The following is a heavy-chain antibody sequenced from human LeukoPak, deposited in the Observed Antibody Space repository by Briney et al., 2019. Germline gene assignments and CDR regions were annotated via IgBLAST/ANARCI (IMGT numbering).Heavy chain of an antibody. D-gene: IGHD3-22*01. CDR2: ISSSGNTI. V-gene: IGHV3-11*04. CDR1: GFTFSDYY. J-gene: IGHJ4*02. Sequence: PGGSLRLSCAASGFTFSDYYMIWIRQAPGKGLEWVSYISSSGNTIYYADSVKGRFTISRDNAKNSLYLQMNSLRGEDTAVYYCARDVALTTYHFDSSGLLDYWGQGTLVTVSS. CDR3: ARDVALTTYHFDSSGLLDY.